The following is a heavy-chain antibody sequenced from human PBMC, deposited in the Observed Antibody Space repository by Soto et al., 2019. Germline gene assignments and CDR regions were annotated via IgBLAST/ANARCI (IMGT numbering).Heavy chain of an antibody. D-gene: IGHD3-22*01. CDR1: GGTFSSYA. Sequence: QVQLVQSGAEVKKPGSSVKVSCKASGGTFSSYAISWVRQAPGQGLEWMGGIIPIFGTAYYAQKFQGRVTITADESTSTAYMELSSLRSEDTAVYYCARDPPYYYDSSGYYSAFDIWGQGTMVTVSS. J-gene: IGHJ3*02. CDR2: IIPIFGTA. V-gene: IGHV1-69*01. CDR3: ARDPPYYYDSSGYYSAFDI.